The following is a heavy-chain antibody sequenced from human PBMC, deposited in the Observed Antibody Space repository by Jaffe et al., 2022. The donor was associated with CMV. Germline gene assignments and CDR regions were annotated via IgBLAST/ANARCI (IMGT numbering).Heavy chain of an antibody. CDR3: AKDRAHDYGDYGGMDV. Sequence: QVQLVESGGGVVQPGRSLRLSCAASGFTFSSYGMHWVRQAPGKGLEWVAVISYDGSNKYYADSVKGRFTISRDNSKNTLYLQMNSLRAEDTAVYYCAKDRAHDYGDYGGMDVWGQGTTVTVSS. CDR1: GFTFSSYG. J-gene: IGHJ6*02. D-gene: IGHD4-17*01. CDR2: ISYDGSNK. V-gene: IGHV3-30*18.